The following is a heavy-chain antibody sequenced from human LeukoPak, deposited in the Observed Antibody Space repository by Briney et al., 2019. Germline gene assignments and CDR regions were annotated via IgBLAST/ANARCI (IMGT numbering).Heavy chain of an antibody. CDR1: GFTFSSYE. CDR2: ISSSGSTI. Sequence: AGGSLRLSCAASGFTFSSYEMNWVRQAPGKGPEWVSYISSSGSTIYYVDSVMGRFTISRDNAKNSLYLQMNSLRAEDTAVYYCAELGITMIGGVWGKGTTVTISP. CDR3: AELGITMIGGV. J-gene: IGHJ6*04. D-gene: IGHD3-10*02. V-gene: IGHV3-48*03.